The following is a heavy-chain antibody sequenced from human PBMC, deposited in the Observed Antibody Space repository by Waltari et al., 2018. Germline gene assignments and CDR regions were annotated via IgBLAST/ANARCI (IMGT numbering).Heavy chain of an antibody. CDR1: GGSISSSSYY. J-gene: IGHJ5*02. D-gene: IGHD3-3*01. CDR2: IYYSGST. CDR3: ASYDFWSGYGTNWFDP. Sequence: QLQLQESGPGLVKPSETLSLTCTVSGGSISSSSYYWGWIRQPPGKGLEWIGSIYYSGSTYYNPSLKGRVTISVDTSNNQFSLKLSSVTAADTAVYYCASYDFWSGYGTNWFDPWGLGTLVTVSS. V-gene: IGHV4-39*01.